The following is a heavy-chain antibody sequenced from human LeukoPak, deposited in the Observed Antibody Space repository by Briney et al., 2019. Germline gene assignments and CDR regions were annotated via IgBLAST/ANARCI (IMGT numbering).Heavy chain of an antibody. D-gene: IGHD1-1*01. J-gene: IGHJ6*03. CDR1: GYSISSGYY. CDR2: IYHSGNT. V-gene: IGHV4-38-2*01. CDR3: ARNWNALSYYYYYMDV. Sequence: SETLSLTCAVSGYSISSGYYWGWIRQPPGKGLEWIGSIYHSGNTYYNPSLKSRVTISVDTSKNQFSLKLSSVTAADTAVYYCARNWNALSYYYYYMDVWGKGTTVTVSS.